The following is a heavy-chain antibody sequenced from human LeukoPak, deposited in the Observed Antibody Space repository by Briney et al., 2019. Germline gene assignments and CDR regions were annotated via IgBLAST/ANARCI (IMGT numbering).Heavy chain of an antibody. CDR3: ARDPMAGTFRAFDI. CDR2: IYSRGST. J-gene: IGHJ3*02. CDR1: GGSISSYY. Sequence: PSETLSLTCTVSGGSISSYYWSWIRQPAGKGLEWIGRIYSRGSTNYNPSLQSRVTMSVDTSKNQISLKLNSVTAADMAVYYCARDPMAGTFRAFDIWGQGTMVTVSS. D-gene: IGHD6-19*01. V-gene: IGHV4-4*07.